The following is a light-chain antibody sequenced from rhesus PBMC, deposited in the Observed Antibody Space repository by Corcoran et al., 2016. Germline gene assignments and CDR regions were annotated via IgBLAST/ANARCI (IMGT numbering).Light chain of an antibody. CDR3: SSYASSGTFI. CDR1: SSDIGGYNH. V-gene: IGLV2-13*03. CDR2: EVS. Sequence: QAAPTQSPSMSGSPGQSVTISCTGTSSDIGGYNHVSWFQQHPGKAPKLMIYEVSKRPSGVSDRFSGSKSANTASLTISGLQTEDGADYSCSSYASSGTFIFGSGTRLTVL. J-gene: IGLJ1*01.